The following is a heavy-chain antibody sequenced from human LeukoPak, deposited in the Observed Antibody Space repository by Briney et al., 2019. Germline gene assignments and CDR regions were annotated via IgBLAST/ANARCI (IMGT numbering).Heavy chain of an antibody. CDR1: GYTFTSYG. Sequence: GASVKVSCKASGYTFTSYGISWVRHAPGQGLEWMGWISAYNGNTNYAQKLQGRVTMTTDTFTSTADMELRSLRSDDTAVYYCARDLLLWFGELPTFGYWGQGTLVTVSS. CDR2: ISAYNGNT. V-gene: IGHV1-18*04. CDR3: ARDLLLWFGELPTFGY. J-gene: IGHJ4*02. D-gene: IGHD3-10*01.